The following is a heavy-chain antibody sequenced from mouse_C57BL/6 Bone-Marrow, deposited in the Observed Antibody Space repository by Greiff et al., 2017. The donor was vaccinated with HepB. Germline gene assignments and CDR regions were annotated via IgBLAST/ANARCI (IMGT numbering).Heavy chain of an antibody. D-gene: IGHD1-1*01. J-gene: IGHJ1*03. CDR3: ARRYGSSYRWYFDV. Sequence: VKLVESGPGLVAPSQSLSITCTVSGFSLTSYAISWVRQPPGKGLEWLGVIWTGGGTNYNSALKSRLSISKDNSKSQVFLKMNSLQTDDTARYYCARRYGSSYRWYFDVWGTGTTVTVSS. CDR2: IWTGGGT. CDR1: GFSLTSYA. V-gene: IGHV2-9-1*01.